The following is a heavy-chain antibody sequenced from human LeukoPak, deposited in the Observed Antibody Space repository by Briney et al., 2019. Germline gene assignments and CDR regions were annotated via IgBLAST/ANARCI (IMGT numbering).Heavy chain of an antibody. CDR1: GGSLSGFY. V-gene: IGHV4-34*01. CDR3: ARLYCSGGSCYWGGSFDY. CDR2: INHSGTRFSNPGTT. J-gene: IGHJ4*02. D-gene: IGHD2-15*01. Sequence: SETLSLTCAVYGGSLSGFYWSWIRQSPGKGLEWIGDINHSGTRFSNPGTTNNNPSLKSRVTISVDTSKNQFSLKLSSVTAADTAVYYCARLYCSGGSCYWGGSFDYWGQGTLVTVSS.